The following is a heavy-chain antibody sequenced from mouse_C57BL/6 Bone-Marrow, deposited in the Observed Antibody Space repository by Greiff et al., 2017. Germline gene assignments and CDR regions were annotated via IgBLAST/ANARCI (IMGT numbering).Heavy chain of an antibody. V-gene: IGHV1-82*01. D-gene: IGHD3-2*02. CDR3: ARGTAQATRAMDY. Sequence: VHLVESGPELVKPGASVKISCKASGYAFSSSWMNWVKQRPGKGLEWIGRIYPGDGDTNYNGKFKGKATLTADKSSSTAYMQLSSLTSEDSAVYFCARGTAQATRAMDYWGQGTSVTVSS. CDR2: IYPGDGDT. J-gene: IGHJ4*01. CDR1: GYAFSSSW.